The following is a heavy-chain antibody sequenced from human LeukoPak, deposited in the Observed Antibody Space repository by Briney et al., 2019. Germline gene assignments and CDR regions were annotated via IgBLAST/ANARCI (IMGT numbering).Heavy chain of an antibody. J-gene: IGHJ6*04. Sequence: SETLSLTCAVYGGSFSGYYWSWIRQPPGKGLEWIGEINHSGSTNYNPSLKSRVTISVDTSKNQFSLKLSSVTAADTAAYYCARAGKSSSRSGYYYYGMDVWGKGTTVTVSS. CDR1: GGSFSGYY. D-gene: IGHD6-13*01. CDR2: INHSGST. CDR3: ARAGKSSSRSGYYYYGMDV. V-gene: IGHV4-34*01.